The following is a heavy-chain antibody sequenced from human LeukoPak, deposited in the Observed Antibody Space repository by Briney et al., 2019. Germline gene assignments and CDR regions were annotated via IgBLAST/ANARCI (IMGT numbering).Heavy chain of an antibody. CDR2: IRYDGSNK. Sequence: GGSLRLSCAASGFTFSSYGMHWVRQAPGKGLEWVAFIRYDGSNKYYADSAKGRFTISRDNSKNTLYLQMNSLRAEDTAVYYCVLYDEDEGYCSSTSCPPPFTFDYWGQGTLVTVSS. J-gene: IGHJ4*02. D-gene: IGHD2-2*01. CDR1: GFTFSSYG. CDR3: VLYDEDEGYCSSTSCPPPFTFDY. V-gene: IGHV3-30*02.